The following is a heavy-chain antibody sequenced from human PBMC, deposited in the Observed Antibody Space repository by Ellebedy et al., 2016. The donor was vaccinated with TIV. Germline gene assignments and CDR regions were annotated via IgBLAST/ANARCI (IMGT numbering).Heavy chain of an antibody. Sequence: GGSLRLXXAASGFTFSSYSMNWVRQAPGKGLEWVSSISSSSSYIYYADSVKGRFTISRDNAKNSLYLQMNSLRAEDTAVYYCARVQQLVLGYYYYGMDVWGQGTTVTVSS. CDR2: ISSSSSYI. V-gene: IGHV3-21*01. CDR3: ARVQQLVLGYYYYGMDV. D-gene: IGHD6-13*01. J-gene: IGHJ6*02. CDR1: GFTFSSYS.